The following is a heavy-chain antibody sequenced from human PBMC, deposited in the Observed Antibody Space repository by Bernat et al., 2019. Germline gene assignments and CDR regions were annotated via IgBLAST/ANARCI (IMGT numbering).Heavy chain of an antibody. Sequence: QVQLVESGGGVVQPGRSLRLSCAASGFTFSSYAMHWVRQAPGKGLEWVAVISYDGSNKYYADSVKGRFTISRDNSKNTLYLQMNSLRAEDTAVYYCARDPNSSSWLYYYYDMDVWGKGTTVTVSS. D-gene: IGHD6-13*01. CDR3: ARDPNSSSWLYYYYDMDV. CDR2: ISYDGSNK. CDR1: GFTFSSYA. V-gene: IGHV3-30*01. J-gene: IGHJ6*03.